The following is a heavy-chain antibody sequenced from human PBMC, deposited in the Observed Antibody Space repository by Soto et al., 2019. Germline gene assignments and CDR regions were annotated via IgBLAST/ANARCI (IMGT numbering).Heavy chain of an antibody. V-gene: IGHV3-33*08. CDR1: GFTFNTYG. D-gene: IGHD2-21*02. CDR2: IWYDGSNK. J-gene: IGHJ6*02. Sequence: PGESLRLSCTTSGFTFNTYGMHWVRQAPGKGLEWVAIIWYDGSNKYYADSVKGRFTISRDNSKNTLYLQMNSLRAEDTALYYCARSDCTGAYCYSWPFNYGVDVWGQGTKVTVSS. CDR3: ARSDCTGAYCYSWPFNYGVDV.